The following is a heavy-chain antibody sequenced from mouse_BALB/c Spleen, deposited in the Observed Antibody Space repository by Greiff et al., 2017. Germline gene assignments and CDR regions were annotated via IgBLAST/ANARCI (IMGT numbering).Heavy chain of an antibody. Sequence: EVQLVESGGDLVKPGGSLKLSCAASGFTFSSYGMSWVRQTPDKRLEWVATISSGGSYTYYPDSVKGRFTISRDNAKNTLYLQMSSLKSEDTAMYYCARHPYYYGIFDYWGQGTTLTVSS. CDR3: ARHPYYYGIFDY. CDR1: GFTFSSYG. J-gene: IGHJ2*01. CDR2: ISSGGSYT. D-gene: IGHD1-1*01. V-gene: IGHV5-6*01.